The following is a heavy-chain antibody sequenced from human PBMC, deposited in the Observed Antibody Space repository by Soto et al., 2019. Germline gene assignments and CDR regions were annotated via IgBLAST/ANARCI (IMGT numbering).Heavy chain of an antibody. CDR1: GYTFTSYA. V-gene: IGHV1-3*01. CDR2: INAGNGNT. CDR3: ARGLPLTMDY. J-gene: IGHJ4*02. D-gene: IGHD2-15*01. Sequence: QVQLVQSGAEVKKPGASVKVSCKASGYTFTSYAMHWVRQAPGQRLEWMGWINAGNGNTKYSQRFQVRVTITRDTPATTAYREPSSLRSEVTAVFYCARGLPLTMDYWGQGTLVTVSS.